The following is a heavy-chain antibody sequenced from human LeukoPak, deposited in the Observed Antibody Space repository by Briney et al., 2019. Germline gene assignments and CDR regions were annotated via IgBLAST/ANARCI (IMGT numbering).Heavy chain of an antibody. D-gene: IGHD3-10*01. CDR2: ISYDGSNK. V-gene: IGHV3-30*03. Sequence: GGSLRLSCAASGFTFSSYGMHWVRQAPGKGLEWVAVISYDGSNKYYADSVKGRFTISRDNSKNTLYLQMNSLRAEDTAVYYCARRGPREAFDIWGQGTMVTVSS. CDR1: GFTFSSYG. CDR3: ARRGPREAFDI. J-gene: IGHJ3*02.